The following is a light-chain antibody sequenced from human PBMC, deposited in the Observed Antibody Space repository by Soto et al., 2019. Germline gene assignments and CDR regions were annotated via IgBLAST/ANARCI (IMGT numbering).Light chain of an antibody. Sequence: ASQMTQYPSSLSASVGDRVTITCRASQGIRNDLGWYQQKPGKAPKLLIYAASSLQSGVPSRFSGSGSGTDFTLTISSLQPEDFATYYCLQDYNYPWTFGQGTKVEIK. V-gene: IGKV1-6*01. J-gene: IGKJ1*01. CDR2: AAS. CDR1: QGIRND. CDR3: LQDYNYPWT.